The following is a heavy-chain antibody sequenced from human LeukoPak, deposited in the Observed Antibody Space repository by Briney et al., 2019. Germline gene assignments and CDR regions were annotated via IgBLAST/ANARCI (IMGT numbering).Heavy chain of an antibody. Sequence: GGSLRLSCAASGFTFSSYEMNWVRQAPGKGLEWVSYISSSGSTIYYADSVKGRFTISRDNAKNSLYLQMSSLRAEDTATYYCAKTFTSGWYYFDYWGQGTLVTVSS. CDR3: AKTFTSGWYYFDY. D-gene: IGHD6-19*01. V-gene: IGHV3-48*03. J-gene: IGHJ4*02. CDR1: GFTFSSYE. CDR2: ISSSGSTI.